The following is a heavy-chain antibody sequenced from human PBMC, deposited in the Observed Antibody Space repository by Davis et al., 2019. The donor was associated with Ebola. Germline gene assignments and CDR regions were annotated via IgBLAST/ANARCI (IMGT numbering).Heavy chain of an antibody. V-gene: IGHV4-34*01. Sequence: SETLSLTCAVYAGSFSGYYWSWIRQPPGKGLEWIGEINHSGSTNYNPSLQSRVTISEDTSKNQFSLKLSSVTAADTAVYYCARQTNWFDPWGQGTLVTVSS. CDR3: ARQTNWFDP. J-gene: IGHJ5*02. CDR1: AGSFSGYY. CDR2: INHSGST.